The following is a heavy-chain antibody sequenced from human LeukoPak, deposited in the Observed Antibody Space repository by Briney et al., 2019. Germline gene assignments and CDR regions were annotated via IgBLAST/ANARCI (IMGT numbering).Heavy chain of an antibody. CDR2: IYYSGNT. CDR1: GVSISSSNSY. CDR3: ARQTGSGLFILP. V-gene: IGHV4-39*01. Sequence: SETLSLTCTVSGVSISSSNSYWGWIRQPPGKGLEWIGSIYYSGNTYYNASLKSQVSISIDTSKNQFSLRLASVTAADTAVYYCARQTGSGLFILPGGQGTLVTVSS. D-gene: IGHD3/OR15-3a*01. J-gene: IGHJ4*02.